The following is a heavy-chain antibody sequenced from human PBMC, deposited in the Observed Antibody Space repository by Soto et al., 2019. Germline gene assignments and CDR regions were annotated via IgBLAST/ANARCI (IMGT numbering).Heavy chain of an antibody. V-gene: IGHV4-30-4*01. CDR3: ARGSNLPAAYFDY. D-gene: IGHD6-25*01. CDR2: IYYSGST. CDR1: GGSISSGDYY. Sequence: SETLSLTCTVSGGSISSGDYYWSWIRQPPGKGLEWIGYIYYSGSTYCNPSLKSRVTISVDTSKNQFSLKLSSVTAADTAVYYCARGSNLPAAYFDYWGQGTLVTVS. J-gene: IGHJ4*02.